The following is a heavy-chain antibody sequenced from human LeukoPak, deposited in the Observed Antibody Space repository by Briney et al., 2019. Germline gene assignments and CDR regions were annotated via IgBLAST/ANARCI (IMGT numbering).Heavy chain of an antibody. CDR3: AAFPIVAHDAFDI. J-gene: IGHJ3*02. D-gene: IGHD3-22*01. CDR1: GFTFSSYE. V-gene: IGHV3-48*03. CDR2: ISSSGSTI. Sequence: PGGSLRLSRAASGFTFSSYEMNWVRQAPGKGLEWVSYISSSGSTIYYADSVKGRFTISRDNAKNSLYLQMNSLRAEDTAVYYCAAFPIVAHDAFDIWGQGTMVTVSS.